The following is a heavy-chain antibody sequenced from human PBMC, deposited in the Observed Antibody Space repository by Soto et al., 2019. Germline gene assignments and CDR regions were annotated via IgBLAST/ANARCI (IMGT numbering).Heavy chain of an antibody. J-gene: IGHJ6*03. V-gene: IGHV3-7*01. CDR2: IKQDGSEK. D-gene: IGHD3-3*01. Sequence: RAGGSLRLSCAASGFTFSSYWMSWVRQAPGKGLEWVANIKQDGSEKYYVDSVKGRFTISRDNAKNSLYLQMNSLRAEDTAVYYCARDLYYDFWSGYYDYYYYYMDVWGKGTPVTVSS. CDR1: GFTFSSYW. CDR3: ARDLYYDFWSGYYDYYYYYMDV.